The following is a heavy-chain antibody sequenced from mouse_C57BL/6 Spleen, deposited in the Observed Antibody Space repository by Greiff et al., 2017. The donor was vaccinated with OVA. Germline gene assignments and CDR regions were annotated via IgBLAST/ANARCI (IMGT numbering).Heavy chain of an antibody. V-gene: IGHV1-55*01. CDR1: GYTFTSYW. J-gene: IGHJ4*01. D-gene: IGHD1-3*01. CDR2: IYPGSGST. Sequence: VQLQQPGAELVKPGASVKMSCKASGYTFTSYWITWVKQRPGQGLEWIGDIYPGSGSTNYNEKFKSKATLTVDTSSSTAYMQLSSLTSEDSAVYYCARVKWGGHYAMDYWGQGTSVTVSS. CDR3: ARVKWGGHYAMDY.